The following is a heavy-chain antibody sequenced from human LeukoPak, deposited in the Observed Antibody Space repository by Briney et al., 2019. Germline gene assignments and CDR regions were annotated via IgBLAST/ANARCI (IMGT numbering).Heavy chain of an antibody. Sequence: GGSLRLSCAASEFSVGSNYMTWVRQAPGKGLEWVSAISGSGGSTYYADSVKGRFTISRDNSKNTLYLQMNSLRAEDTAVYYCAKVYFGSSWYLGFDYWGQGTLVTVSS. D-gene: IGHD6-13*01. J-gene: IGHJ4*02. V-gene: IGHV3-23*01. CDR1: EFSVGSNY. CDR2: ISGSGGST. CDR3: AKVYFGSSWYLGFDY.